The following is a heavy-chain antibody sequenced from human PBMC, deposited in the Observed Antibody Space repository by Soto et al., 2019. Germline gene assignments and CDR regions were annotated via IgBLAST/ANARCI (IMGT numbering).Heavy chain of an antibody. CDR2: IRSKAYGGTT. V-gene: IGHV3-49*03. D-gene: IGHD1-26*01. CDR3: TSEEPQHNWFDP. CDR1: GFTFGEYA. J-gene: IGHJ5*02. Sequence: GGSRRRSWTASGFTFGEYAMSWCRQAPGKGLEWVGFIRSKAYGGTTEYAASVKGRFTISRDDSKSIAYLQMNSLKTEDTAVYYCTSEEPQHNWFDPWGQGTLVTVSS.